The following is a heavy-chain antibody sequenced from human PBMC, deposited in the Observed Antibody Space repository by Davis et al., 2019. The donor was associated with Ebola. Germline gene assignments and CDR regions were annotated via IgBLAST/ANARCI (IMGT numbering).Heavy chain of an antibody. CDR3: ARDLSKGSLRIDP. V-gene: IGHV4-59*01. CDR2: IYYSGST. J-gene: IGHJ5*02. CDR1: GGSISSYY. Sequence: MPSETLSLTCTVSGGSISSYYWSWIRQPPGKGLAWIGYIYYSGSTNYNPSLKSRVTISVDTSKNQFSLKLSSVTAADTAVYYCARDLSKGSLRIDPWGQGTLVTVSS. D-gene: IGHD1-26*01.